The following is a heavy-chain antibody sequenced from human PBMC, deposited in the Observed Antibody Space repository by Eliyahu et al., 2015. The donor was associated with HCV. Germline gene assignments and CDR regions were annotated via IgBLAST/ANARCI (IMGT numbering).Heavy chain of an antibody. J-gene: IGHJ4*02. V-gene: IGHV3-7*01. CDR3: VAGSGWLPDY. CDR2: INGDGSET. D-gene: IGHD6-19*01. Sequence: EVQLVESGGGLVQPGGSLRLXXAGSGLFFSRYWMNWVRQAPGKGLEWVANINGDGSETFYVDAVKGRLTISRDNAKNLVYLQVSSLRVEDTAVYYCVAGSGWLPDYWGQGTLVTVSS. CDR1: GLFFSRYW.